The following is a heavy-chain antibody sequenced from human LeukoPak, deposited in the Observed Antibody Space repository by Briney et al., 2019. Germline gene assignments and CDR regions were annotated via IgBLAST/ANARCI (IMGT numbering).Heavy chain of an antibody. CDR3: ARAPSEIGGYYPEYFRH. V-gene: IGHV3-74*01. CDR1: GFTFSTYW. CDR2: IKSDGST. J-gene: IGHJ1*01. D-gene: IGHD3-22*01. Sequence: GGSLRLSCAASGFTFSTYWMHWVRQAPGKGLVWVSRIKSDGSTTYADSVKGRFTISRDNAKNTVSLQMNSLRAEDTGVYYCARAPSEIGGYYPEYFRHWGQGTLVTVSS.